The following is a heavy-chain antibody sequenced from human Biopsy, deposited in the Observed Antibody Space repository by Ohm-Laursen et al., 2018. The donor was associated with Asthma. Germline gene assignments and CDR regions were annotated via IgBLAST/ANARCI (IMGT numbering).Heavy chain of an antibody. CDR2: ISYDGSNK. CDR3: ARDSSGSHFDY. Sequence: SLRLSCSASRFNLRSYGMHWVRQAPGKGLEWLAIISYDGSNKVYADSVRGRFTIARDNSKNTLYLQMNSLRVDDTGVYYCARDSSGSHFDYWGQGTMVTVSS. CDR1: RFNLRSYG. D-gene: IGHD6-19*01. J-gene: IGHJ4*02. V-gene: IGHV3-30*03.